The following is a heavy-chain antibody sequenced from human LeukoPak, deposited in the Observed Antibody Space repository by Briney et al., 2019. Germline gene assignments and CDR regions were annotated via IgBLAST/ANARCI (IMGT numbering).Heavy chain of an antibody. CDR3: ARVDNYGGNPPDY. J-gene: IGHJ4*02. D-gene: IGHD4-23*01. Sequence: GGSLRLSCAASGFTFNMYTMYWVRQAPGKGREWVSSISSSTTYIYYADSVKGRFTISRDNVKNSLSLQMNSLRAEDTAVYYCARVDNYGGNPPDYWGQGTLVTVSS. V-gene: IGHV3-21*01. CDR2: ISSSTTYI. CDR1: GFTFNMYT.